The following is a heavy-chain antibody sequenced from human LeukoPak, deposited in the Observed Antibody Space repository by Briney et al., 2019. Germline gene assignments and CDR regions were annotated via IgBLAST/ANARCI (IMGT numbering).Heavy chain of an antibody. J-gene: IGHJ4*02. CDR2: IYWDDDK. V-gene: IGHV2-5*02. D-gene: IGHD6-6*01. CDR1: GFSLSTSGLG. CDR3: ARHTEKLVLDY. Sequence: ESGPTLVNPTQTLTLTCTFSGFSLSTSGLGVGWIRQPPGRALEWLALIYWDDDKRYSPSLKSRLTITKDTSKNQVVLTMTNMDPVDTATYYCARHTEKLVLDYWGQGTLVTVSS.